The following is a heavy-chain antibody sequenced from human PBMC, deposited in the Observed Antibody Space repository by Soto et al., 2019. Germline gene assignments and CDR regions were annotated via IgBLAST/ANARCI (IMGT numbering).Heavy chain of an antibody. V-gene: IGHV1-69*04. J-gene: IGHJ4*02. CDR2: IIPILGIA. D-gene: IGHD2-2*01. CDR1: GGTFSSYA. CDR3: ARDSVSVVVPAAIRGYYFDY. Sequence: ASVKVSCKASGGTFSSYAISWERQAPGQGLEWMGRIIPILGIANYAQKFQGRVTITADKSTSKAYMELSSLRSEDTAVYYCARDSVSVVVPAAIRGYYFDYWGQGTLVTVSS.